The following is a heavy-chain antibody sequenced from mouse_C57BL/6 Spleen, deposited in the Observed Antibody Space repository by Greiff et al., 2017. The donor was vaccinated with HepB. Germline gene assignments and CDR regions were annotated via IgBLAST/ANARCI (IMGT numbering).Heavy chain of an antibody. CDR1: GYAFSSSW. Sequence: VKVVESGPELVKPGASVKISCKASGYAFSSSWMNWVKQRPGKGLEWIGRIYPGDGDTNYNGKFKGKATLTADKSSSTAYMQLSSLTSEDSAVYFCARYDYDGGDYFDYWGQGTTLTVSS. V-gene: IGHV1-82*01. CDR2: IYPGDGDT. J-gene: IGHJ2*01. D-gene: IGHD2-4*01. CDR3: ARYDYDGGDYFDY.